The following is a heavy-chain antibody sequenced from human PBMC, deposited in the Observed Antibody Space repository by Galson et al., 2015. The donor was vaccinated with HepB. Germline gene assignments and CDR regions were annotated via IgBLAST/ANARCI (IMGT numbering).Heavy chain of an antibody. D-gene: IGHD3-3*01. V-gene: IGHV2-5*01. J-gene: IGHJ4*02. CDR1: GLSLSTSGVG. Sequence: PALVKPTQTLTLTCALSGLSLSTSGVGVGWIRQPPGKAPEWLALIYWYDDKRYSPSLKSRLTITKDTSKNQVVLTMTNMDPVDTATYFCAHSLWSSQTKGRFDYWGQGTLVTVSS. CDR3: AHSLWSSQTKGRFDY. CDR2: IYWYDDK.